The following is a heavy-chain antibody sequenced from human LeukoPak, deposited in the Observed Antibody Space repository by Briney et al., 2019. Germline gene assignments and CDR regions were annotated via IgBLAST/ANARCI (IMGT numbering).Heavy chain of an antibody. D-gene: IGHD6-13*01. CDR3: ARDRDSSGSWEVNFDH. CDR1: GFTFSTYW. V-gene: IGHV3-7*03. Sequence: GSLRLSCAASGFTFSTYWMHWVRQAPGKGLEWVATIKHDGGDKFYVDSVKGRFTISRDDAKDSLFLQMNSLRAEDTAVYYCARDRDSSGSWEVNFDHWGQGTLVTVSS. J-gene: IGHJ4*02. CDR2: IKHDGGDK.